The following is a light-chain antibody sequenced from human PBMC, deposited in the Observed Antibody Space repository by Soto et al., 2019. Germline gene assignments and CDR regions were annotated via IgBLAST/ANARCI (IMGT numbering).Light chain of an antibody. CDR3: QQAASIPLT. CDR2: GAS. J-gene: IGKJ4*01. CDR1: RGISRW. V-gene: IGKV1D-12*01. Sequence: DIQMTQSPSSVSASVGDRVTITCRASRGISRWLAWYQQKPGKAPKLLIYGASTLQSGVSSRFSGSGSGTDFTLTISSLQPEDSATYYCQQAASIPLTFGGGTKVEIK.